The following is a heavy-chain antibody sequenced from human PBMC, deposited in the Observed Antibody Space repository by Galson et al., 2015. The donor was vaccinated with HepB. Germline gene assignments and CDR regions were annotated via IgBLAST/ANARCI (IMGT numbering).Heavy chain of an antibody. J-gene: IGHJ5*02. CDR3: AKPNLAYNDFWSGSNNWFDP. V-gene: IGHV3-30*18. CDR1: GFTFSNYG. D-gene: IGHD3-3*01. Sequence: SLRLSCAASGFTFSNYGMHWVRQAPGKGLGWVAVISHDGNNKYYADSVKGRFAISRDDSKNTLFLQMNSLRDEDTAVYYCAKPNLAYNDFWSGSNNWFDPWGQGTLVTVSS. CDR2: ISHDGNNK.